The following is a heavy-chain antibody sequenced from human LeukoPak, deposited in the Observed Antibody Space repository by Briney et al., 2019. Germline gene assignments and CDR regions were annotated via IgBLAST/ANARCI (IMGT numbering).Heavy chain of an antibody. J-gene: IGHJ6*03. D-gene: IGHD3-9*01. CDR1: GGSISSYY. V-gene: IGHV4-59*12. CDR3: ARLGSPVLRYFDWSPYYMDV. CDR2: IYYSGST. Sequence: SETLSLTCTVSGGSISSYYWSWIRQPPGEGLEWIGYIYYSGSTNYNPSLKSRVTISVDTSKNQFSLKLSSVTAADTAVYYCARLGSPVLRYFDWSPYYMDVWGKGTTVTISS.